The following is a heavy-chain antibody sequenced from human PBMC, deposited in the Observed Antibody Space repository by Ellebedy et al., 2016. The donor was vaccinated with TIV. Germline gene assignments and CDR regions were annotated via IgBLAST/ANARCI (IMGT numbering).Heavy chain of an antibody. J-gene: IGHJ4*02. D-gene: IGHD3-10*01. CDR1: GYTFSSYD. V-gene: IGHV1-8*01. CDR2: MNPNNGNT. CDR3: ATLMSRGIIR. Sequence: AASVKVSCKASGYTFSSYDINWVRQAIGQGLEWMGRMNPNNGNTDYAQKFQGRVAMTRNTSINTAYMELSSLRSEDTAVYYCATLMSRGIIRWGQGTLVTVSS.